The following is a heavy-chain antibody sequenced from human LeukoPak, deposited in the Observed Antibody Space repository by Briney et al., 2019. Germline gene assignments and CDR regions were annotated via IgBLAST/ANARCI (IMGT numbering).Heavy chain of an antibody. D-gene: IGHD5-18*01. CDR3: VKEGSYGSFDS. J-gene: IGHJ4*02. Sequence: TGGSLRLSCAASGFTFSSYWMHWVRQAPGKGLVWVSRINGDGSSTTYADSVKGRFTISRDNAKNTLYLQMNSLRAEDTAVYYCVKEGSYGSFDSWGRGTLVTVSS. CDR1: GFTFSSYW. V-gene: IGHV3-74*01. CDR2: INGDGSST.